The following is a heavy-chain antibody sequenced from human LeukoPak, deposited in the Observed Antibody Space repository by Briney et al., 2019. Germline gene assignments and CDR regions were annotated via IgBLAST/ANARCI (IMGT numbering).Heavy chain of an antibody. V-gene: IGHV3-33*01. CDR1: GFTFNSFG. Sequence: PGGSLRLSCAASGFTFNSFGIHWVRQAPGKGLEWVAVICHNGSNNSYSDSVKGRVTISRDNSKNTVFLQMSSLRAEDTAVYYCARDHHPGYHDSLGFYWLDPWGQGTLVSLSS. J-gene: IGHJ5*02. CDR3: ARDHHPGYHDSLGFYWLDP. CDR2: ICHNGSNN. D-gene: IGHD3-22*01.